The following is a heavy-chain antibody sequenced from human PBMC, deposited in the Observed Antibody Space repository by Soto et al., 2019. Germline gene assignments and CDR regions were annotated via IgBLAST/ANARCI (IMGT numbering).Heavy chain of an antibody. J-gene: IGHJ4*02. CDR1: GYTFTGYY. CDR2: INPNSGGT. V-gene: IGHV1-2*02. Sequence: ASVKVSCKASGYTFTGYYMHWVRQAPGQGLEWMGWINPNSGGTNYAQKFQGRVTMTRDTSISTAYMELSRLRSDDTAVYYCARVVPWSVLLPHFDYWGQGTLGTVSS. CDR3: ARVVPWSVLLPHFDY. D-gene: IGHD3-16*01.